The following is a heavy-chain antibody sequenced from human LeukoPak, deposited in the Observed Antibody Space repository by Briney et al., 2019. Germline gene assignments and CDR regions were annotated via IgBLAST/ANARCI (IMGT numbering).Heavy chain of an antibody. J-gene: IGHJ4*02. CDR1: AFTFSDAW. CDR3: TTGSRLRYSDY. V-gene: IGHV3-15*01. Sequence: GGSLRLSCAASAFTFSDAWMTWVRQAPGEGLEWVGRIKSKTDGGTTDYAAPVKGRVTISRDDSKNTLYLQMNSLKTEDTAVYYCTTGSRLRYSDYWGQGTLVTVSS. D-gene: IGHD3-9*01. CDR2: IKSKTDGGTT.